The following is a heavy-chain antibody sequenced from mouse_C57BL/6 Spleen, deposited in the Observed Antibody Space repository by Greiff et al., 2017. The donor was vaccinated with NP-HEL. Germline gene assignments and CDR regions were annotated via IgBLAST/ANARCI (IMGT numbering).Heavy chain of an antibody. Sequence: QVQLQQPGAELVKPGASVKLSCKASGYTFTSYWMQWVKQRPGQGLEWIGEIDPSDSYTNYNQKFKGKATLTVDTSSSTAYMQLSSLTSEDSAVYYCARPSLRLPYFDYWGQGTTLTVSS. CDR1: GYTFTSYW. D-gene: IGHD3-2*02. CDR3: ARPSLRLPYFDY. J-gene: IGHJ2*01. V-gene: IGHV1-50*01. CDR2: IDPSDSYT.